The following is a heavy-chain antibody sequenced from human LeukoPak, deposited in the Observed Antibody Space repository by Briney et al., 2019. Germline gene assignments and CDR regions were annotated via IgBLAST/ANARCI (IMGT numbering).Heavy chain of an antibody. Sequence: GPVKVSCKASGYTFTSYAMNWVRQAPGQGLEWMGWINTNTGNPTYAQGFTGRFVFSLDTSVSTAYLQISSLKAEDTAVYYCARGRMLPHLYPIDYWGQGTLVTVSS. CDR2: INTNTGNP. J-gene: IGHJ4*02. CDR1: GYTFTSYA. V-gene: IGHV7-4-1*02. CDR3: ARGRMLPHLYPIDY. D-gene: IGHD2-8*01.